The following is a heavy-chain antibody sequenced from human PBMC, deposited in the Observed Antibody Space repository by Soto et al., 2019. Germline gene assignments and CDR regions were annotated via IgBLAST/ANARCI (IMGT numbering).Heavy chain of an antibody. Sequence: PSETLSLTCTVSGGSISSYYWSWIRQPPGKGLEWIGYIYYSGSTNYNPSLKSRVTISVDTSKNQFSLKLSSVTAADTAVYYCARESRDYYYDSSGYLDYWGQGTLVTVSS. CDR1: GGSISSYY. CDR3: ARESRDYYYDSSGYLDY. D-gene: IGHD3-22*01. V-gene: IGHV4-59*01. CDR2: IYYSGST. J-gene: IGHJ4*02.